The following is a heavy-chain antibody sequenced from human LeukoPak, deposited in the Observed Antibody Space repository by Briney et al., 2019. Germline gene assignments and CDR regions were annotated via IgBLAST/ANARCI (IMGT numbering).Heavy chain of an antibody. CDR1: GYSFTSYW. CDR2: IYPGDSDT. V-gene: IGHV5-51*01. CDR3: ARERSSGYYTEDAFDI. J-gene: IGHJ3*02. Sequence: GESLKIPYKASGYSFTSYWIGWVRQMPEKGLERMGIIYPGDSDTRYSPSFQGQVTISADKSISTAYLQWSSLKASDTAMYYCARERSSGYYTEDAFDIWGQGTMVTVSS. D-gene: IGHD3-22*01.